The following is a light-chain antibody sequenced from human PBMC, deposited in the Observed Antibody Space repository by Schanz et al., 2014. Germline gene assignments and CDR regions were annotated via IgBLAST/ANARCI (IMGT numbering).Light chain of an antibody. CDR2: DVS. CDR1: SSDVGGTNY. Sequence: QSALTQPASVSGSPGQSITLSCTGTSSDVGGTNYVSWYQQHPGKVPKLMIYDVSNRPSGVSNRFSGSKSGNTASLTISGLQAEDEADYYCNSFPSSHTHVFGGGTKLT. J-gene: IGLJ3*02. V-gene: IGLV2-14*01. CDR3: NSFPSSHTHV.